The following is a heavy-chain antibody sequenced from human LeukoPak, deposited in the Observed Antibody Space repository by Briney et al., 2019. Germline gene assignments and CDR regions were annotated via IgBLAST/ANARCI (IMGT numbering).Heavy chain of an antibody. CDR2: IYYTGGT. D-gene: IGHD6-19*01. Sequence: SETLSLTCTVSGGSISSNYWTWIRQPPGKGLEYIGYIYYTGGTNYNPSLTSRVTISVETSKNQFSLKLTSVTAADTAVYFCAKYGNSGWVIDNWGQGTLVTVSS. CDR3: AKYGNSGWVIDN. V-gene: IGHV4-59*08. J-gene: IGHJ4*02. CDR1: GGSISSNY.